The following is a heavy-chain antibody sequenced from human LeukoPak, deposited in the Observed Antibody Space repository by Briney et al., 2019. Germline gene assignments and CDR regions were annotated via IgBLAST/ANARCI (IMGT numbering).Heavy chain of an antibody. CDR2: INHSGST. CDR1: GGSFSGYY. V-gene: IGHV4-34*01. CDR3: ARHPGGVVGGNYYYGMDV. J-gene: IGHJ6*02. D-gene: IGHD2-15*01. Sequence: PSETLSLTCAVYGGSFSGYYWSWIRQPPGKGLEWIGEINHSGSTNYNPSLKSRVSISVDTSKTQFSLKLSSVTAADTAMYYCARHPGGVVGGNYYYGMDVWGQGTTVTVSS.